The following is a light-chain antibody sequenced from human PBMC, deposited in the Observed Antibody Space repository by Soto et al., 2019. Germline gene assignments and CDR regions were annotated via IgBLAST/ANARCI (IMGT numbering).Light chain of an antibody. Sequence: EIVMTQSPATPSVSPGERATLSCRASQSVNSNLAWYQQKPGQAPSLLIYGASTRATGVPARFSGSGSGTEFTLTISSLQSEDFAVYYCQQYNNWPPYTFGQGTKLEIK. CDR2: GAS. J-gene: IGKJ2*01. CDR1: QSVNSN. CDR3: QQYNNWPPYT. V-gene: IGKV3-15*01.